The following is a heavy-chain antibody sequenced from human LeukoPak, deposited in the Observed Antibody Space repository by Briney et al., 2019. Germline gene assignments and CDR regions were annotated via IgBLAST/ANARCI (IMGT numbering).Heavy chain of an antibody. CDR2: ISHDGSNK. V-gene: IGHV3-30*18. J-gene: IGHJ4*02. CDR1: GFIFRTYG. D-gene: IGHD3-9*01. Sequence: GGSLRLSCAASGFIFRTYGMHWVRQAPGKGLEWVAFISHDGSNKYYADSVKGRFTISRDNSKNTLYLQMNSLRAEDTAVYYCAKDMTIFSVTPFPGYWGQGTLVTVSS. CDR3: AKDMTIFSVTPFPGY.